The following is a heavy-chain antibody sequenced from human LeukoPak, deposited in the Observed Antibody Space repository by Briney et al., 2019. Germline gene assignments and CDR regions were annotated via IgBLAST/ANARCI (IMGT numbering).Heavy chain of an antibody. Sequence: GGSMRLSCAASGFTFSSYGMHWVRQARAKGLEWVAVIWYDGSNKYYADSVKGRFTISRDNSKNTLYLQMNSLRAEDTAVYYCARDPPHYDFWSGYLDRGAFDIWGQGTMVTVSS. CDR2: IWYDGSNK. V-gene: IGHV3-33*01. CDR1: GFTFSSYG. CDR3: ARDPPHYDFWSGYLDRGAFDI. J-gene: IGHJ3*02. D-gene: IGHD3-3*01.